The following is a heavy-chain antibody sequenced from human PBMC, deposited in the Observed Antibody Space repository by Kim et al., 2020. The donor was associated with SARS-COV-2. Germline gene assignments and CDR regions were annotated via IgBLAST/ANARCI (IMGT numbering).Heavy chain of an antibody. V-gene: IGHV3-11*01. CDR3: ARSSRGTLYYYMDV. J-gene: IGHJ6*03. Sequence: AEPEKGRLTISRNNAENSLFLQMDSLRAEDTAVYYCARSSRGTLYYYMDVWGKGTTVTVSS.